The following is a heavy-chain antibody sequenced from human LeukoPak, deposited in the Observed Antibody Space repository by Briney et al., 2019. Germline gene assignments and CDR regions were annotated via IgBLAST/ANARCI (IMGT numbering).Heavy chain of an antibody. CDR2: SRDKGNSYTT. Sequence: GGSLRLSCAASGLTFSDHYIDWVRQAPGKGLEWVGRSRDKGNSYTTAYAASVRGRFTISRDDSKNSLYLQMNSLKIEDTAVYYCTKLARAPRDFDYWGQGTLVTVSS. CDR1: GLTFSDHY. D-gene: IGHD3-10*01. J-gene: IGHJ4*01. V-gene: IGHV3-72*01. CDR3: TKLARAPRDFDY.